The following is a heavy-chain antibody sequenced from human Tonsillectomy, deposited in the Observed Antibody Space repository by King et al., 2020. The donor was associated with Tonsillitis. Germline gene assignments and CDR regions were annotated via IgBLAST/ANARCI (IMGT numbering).Heavy chain of an antibody. V-gene: IGHV3-9*01. CDR2: ISWNSGSI. CDR1: GFTFDDNA. Sequence: VQLVESGGGLVQPGRSLRLSCAASGFTFDDNAMHWVRQAPGKGLEWVSGISWNSGSIGYADSVKGRFTIPRDNAKNSLYLQMNSLRAEDTALYYCAKDKGPIVVVVAAKYYYYGMDVWGQGTTVTVSS. D-gene: IGHD2-15*01. CDR3: AKDKGPIVVVVAAKYYYYGMDV. J-gene: IGHJ6*02.